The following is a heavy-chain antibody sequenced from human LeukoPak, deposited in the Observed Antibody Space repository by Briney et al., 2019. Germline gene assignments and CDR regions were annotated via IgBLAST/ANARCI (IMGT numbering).Heavy chain of an antibody. Sequence: ASVKVSCKASGYTFTSYGISWVRQAPGQGLEWMGIINPSGGSTSYAQKFQGRVTMTRDMSTSTVYMELSSLRSEDTAVYYCARDRGVGAWRGFDPWGQGTLVTVSS. V-gene: IGHV1-46*01. CDR2: INPSGGST. D-gene: IGHD1-26*01. CDR1: GYTFTSYG. CDR3: ARDRGVGAWRGFDP. J-gene: IGHJ5*02.